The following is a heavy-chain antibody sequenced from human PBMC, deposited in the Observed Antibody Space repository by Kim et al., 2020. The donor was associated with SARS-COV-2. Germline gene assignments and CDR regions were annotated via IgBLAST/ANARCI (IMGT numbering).Heavy chain of an antibody. CDR2: ISGSGGNT. V-gene: IGHV3-23*01. J-gene: IGHJ6*02. D-gene: IGHD3-3*01. CDR3: AKDRRLYYDFWTGYDRPRDGMDV. CDR1: GFTFSSYA. Sequence: RGSLRLSCAASGFTFSSYAMNWVRQAPGKGLEWVSAISGSGGNTYYADSVKGRFTISRDNSKNTLYLQMNSLRAEDTAVYYCAKDRRLYYDFWTGYDRPRDGMDVWGQGTTVTVSS.